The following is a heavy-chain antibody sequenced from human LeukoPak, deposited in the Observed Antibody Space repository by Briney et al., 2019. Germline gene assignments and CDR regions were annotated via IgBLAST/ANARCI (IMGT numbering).Heavy chain of an antibody. CDR1: GYTFTGYY. CDR2: INPNSGGT. CDR3: ARTMYSSGHYRWGNAY. Sequence: ASVKVSCKASGYTFTGYYMHWVRQAPGQGLEWMGWINPNSGGTNYAQKFQGRVTMTRDTSISTAYMELSRLRSDDTAVYYCARTMYSSGHYRWGNAYWGQGTLVTVSS. J-gene: IGHJ4*02. V-gene: IGHV1-2*02. D-gene: IGHD3-22*01.